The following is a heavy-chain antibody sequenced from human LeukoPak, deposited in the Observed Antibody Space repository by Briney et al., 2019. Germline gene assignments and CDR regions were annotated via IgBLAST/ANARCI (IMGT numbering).Heavy chain of an antibody. V-gene: IGHV3-7*01. CDR3: AKQDDYYDSSGYYYYIDY. J-gene: IGHJ4*02. D-gene: IGHD3-22*01. Sequence: PGGSLRLSCAASGFTFTKYWMTWVRQAPGKGLEWVGNIKQDGSDKNYMDSVKGRFTISRDNTKNSVYLQMSSLRAEDTAVYYCAKQDDYYDSSGYYYYIDYWGQGTLVTVSS. CDR1: GFTFTKYW. CDR2: IKQDGSDK.